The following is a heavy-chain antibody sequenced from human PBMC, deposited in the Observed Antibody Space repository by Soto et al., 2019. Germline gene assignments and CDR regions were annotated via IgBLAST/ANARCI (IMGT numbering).Heavy chain of an antibody. CDR1: GFTLSGYA. V-gene: IGHV3-64*01. J-gene: IGHJ6*03. CDR3: ARRARPDFYYMDV. CDR2: ISSNGVGT. Sequence: EVQLAESGGGLAQPGGSLRLSCAASGFTLSGYAMDWVRQAPGKGLEYVSGISSNGVGTYYANSVQGRFTSSRDNSKNTVYLQIGSLRPDDMAVYYCARRARPDFYYMDVWGKGTTVTVSS. D-gene: IGHD6-6*01.